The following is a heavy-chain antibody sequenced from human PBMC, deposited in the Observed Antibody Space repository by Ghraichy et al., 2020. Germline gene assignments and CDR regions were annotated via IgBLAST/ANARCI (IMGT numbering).Heavy chain of an antibody. D-gene: IGHD1-7*01. J-gene: IGHJ6*02. Sequence: ASVKVSCKASGYTFTSYDINWVRQATGQGLEWMGWMNPNSGNTGYAQKFQGRVIMTRNTSISTAYMELSSLRSEDTAVYYCARGLSITGTTVGMDVWGQGTTVTVSS. V-gene: IGHV1-8*01. CDR1: GYTFTSYD. CDR2: MNPNSGNT. CDR3: ARGLSITGTTVGMDV.